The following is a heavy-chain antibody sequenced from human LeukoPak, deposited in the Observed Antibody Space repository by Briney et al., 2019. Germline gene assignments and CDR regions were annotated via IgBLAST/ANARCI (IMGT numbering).Heavy chain of an antibody. J-gene: IGHJ4*02. D-gene: IGHD3-10*01. V-gene: IGHV1-2*02. CDR2: INPNNGGT. CDR3: AREAPGFSRLEH. CDR1: GYTFTGYY. Sequence: ASVKISCKASGYTFTGYYMHWVRQAPGQGLEWMGWINPNNGGTKSAQKFQGSVTVTRDTSISTAYMELSRLSADDPAVYYCAREAPGFSRLEHWGQGTLVTVSS.